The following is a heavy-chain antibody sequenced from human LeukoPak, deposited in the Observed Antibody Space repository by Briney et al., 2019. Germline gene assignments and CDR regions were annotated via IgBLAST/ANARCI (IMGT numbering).Heavy chain of an antibody. CDR3: ATLPVVGAYPIDY. V-gene: IGHV4-59*01. CDR2: MYNSGLT. Sequence: SETLSLTCTVSGGSINSYYWSWIRQPPGKGLEWIGYMYNSGLTNYNPSLKSRVTISVDTSKNQFSLNLRSVTAADTAVYYCATLPVVGAYPIDYWGQGTLVIVSS. CDR1: GGSINSYY. D-gene: IGHD2-15*01. J-gene: IGHJ4*02.